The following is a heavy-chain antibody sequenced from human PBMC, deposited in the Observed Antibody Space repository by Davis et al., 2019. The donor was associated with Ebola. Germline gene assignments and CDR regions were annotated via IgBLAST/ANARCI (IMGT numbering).Heavy chain of an antibody. J-gene: IGHJ4*02. CDR2: ISFDGSNK. D-gene: IGHD6-13*01. CDR1: GFTFSRFP. V-gene: IGHV3-30*04. CDR3: ARDFGLAAAGTAFDY. Sequence: GESLKISCTTSGFTFSRFPMHWVRQAPGKGLEWMAFISFDGSNKYYAGSVKGRFTISRDNSRNTLYLQMNSLRAEDTALYYCARDFGLAAAGTAFDYWGQGALVTVSS.